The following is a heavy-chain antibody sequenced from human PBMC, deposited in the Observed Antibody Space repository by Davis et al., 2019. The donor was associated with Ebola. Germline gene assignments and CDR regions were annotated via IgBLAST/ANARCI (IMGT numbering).Heavy chain of an antibody. CDR2: IYHSGST. CDR1: GFTFSSYEM. Sequence: GSLRLSCAASGFTFSSYEMNWVRQAPGKGLEWIGEIYHSGSTNYNPSLKSRVTISVDKSKNQFSLKLSSVTAADTAVYYCAGCPGDVVVPAAMFRAHYYYYGMDVWGQGTTVTVSS. CDR3: AGCPGDVVVPAAMFRAHYYYYGMDV. J-gene: IGHJ6*02. V-gene: IGHV4-4*02. D-gene: IGHD2-2*01.